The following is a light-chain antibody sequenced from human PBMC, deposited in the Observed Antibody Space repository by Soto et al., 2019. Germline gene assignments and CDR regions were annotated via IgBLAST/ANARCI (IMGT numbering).Light chain of an antibody. V-gene: IGLV1-36*01. Sequence: QSVLTQPPSVSAAPRQRVAISGSGSSSNIGNNAVNWYQQLPGKAPKLLIYYDDLVPSGVSDRFSGSRSGTSASLAIRGLQSEDEADYYCSAWDDSVKGPVFGGGTKLTVL. CDR3: SAWDDSVKGPV. J-gene: IGLJ2*01. CDR1: SSNIGNNA. CDR2: YDD.